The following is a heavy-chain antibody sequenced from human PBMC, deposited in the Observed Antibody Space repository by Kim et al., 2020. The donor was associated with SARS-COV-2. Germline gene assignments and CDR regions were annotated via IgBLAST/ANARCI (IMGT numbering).Heavy chain of an antibody. D-gene: IGHD3-16*01. CDR1: GFTFSSYS. CDR2: ISSSSSTI. J-gene: IGHJ4*02. Sequence: GGSLRLSCAASGFTFSSYSMNWVRQAPGKGLEWVSYISSSSSTIYYADSVKGRFTISRDNAKNSLYLQMNSLRDEDTAVYYCARGTRVWGGSDQPFGYWGQGTLVTVSS. CDR3: ARGTRVWGGSDQPFGY. V-gene: IGHV3-48*02.